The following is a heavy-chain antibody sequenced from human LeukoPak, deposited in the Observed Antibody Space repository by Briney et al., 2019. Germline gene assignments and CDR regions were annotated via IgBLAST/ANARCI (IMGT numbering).Heavy chain of an antibody. J-gene: IGHJ4*02. CDR2: ISSTGSTI. V-gene: IGHV3-11*04. CDR1: GFTFSDYY. D-gene: IGHD5-24*01. Sequence: LRLSCAASGFTFSDYYMSWIRQAPGKGLEWVSYISSTGSTIYYADSVKGRFTISRDNAKNSLYLQMNSLRAEDTAVYYCARVREMATIALFFGHFDYWGQGTLVTVSS. CDR3: ARVREMATIALFFGHFDY.